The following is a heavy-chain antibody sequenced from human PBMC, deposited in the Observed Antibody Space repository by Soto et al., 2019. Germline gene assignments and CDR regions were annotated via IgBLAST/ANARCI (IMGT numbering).Heavy chain of an antibody. D-gene: IGHD2-2*03. CDR3: AKDNDLDRDGPFDY. CDR2: ISWNSGDI. V-gene: IGHV3-9*01. CDR1: GFSFDDYG. J-gene: IGHJ4*02. Sequence: EVQLVESGGGSVQPGRSLRLSCAASGFSFDDYGMHWVRQGPGKDLEWVSGISWNSGDIYYADSVKGRFTISRDNAKRSLYLQMNSLRTEDTALYYCAKDNDLDRDGPFDYWGQGILVTVSS.